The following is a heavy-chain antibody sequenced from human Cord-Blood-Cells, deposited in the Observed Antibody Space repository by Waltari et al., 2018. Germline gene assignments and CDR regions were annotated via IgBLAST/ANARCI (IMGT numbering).Heavy chain of an antibody. CDR2: INHSGNT. D-gene: IGHD2-2*02. V-gene: IGHV4-34*01. Sequence: QVQLQQWGAGLLKPSETLSLTCAVYGGSFSGYYWSWIRQPPGKGLEWIGEINHSGNTNYNPSLKSRVTISVDTSKNQFSLKLSSVTAADTAVYYCARGRGFEDVVVPAAIGGEFDYWGQGTLVTVSS. CDR3: ARGRGFEDVVVPAAIGGEFDY. J-gene: IGHJ4*02. CDR1: GGSFSGYY.